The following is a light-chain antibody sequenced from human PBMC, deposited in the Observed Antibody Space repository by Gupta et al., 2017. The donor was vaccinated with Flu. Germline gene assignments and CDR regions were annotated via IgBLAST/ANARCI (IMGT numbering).Light chain of an antibody. V-gene: IGLV1-44*01. J-gene: IGLJ3*02. Sequence: CLGNINNVGSDAVGCYEQISHGTLRLLMYDNCRVSGIPDRFSGSKSGTTASLIFXGXEAEDEXDYDCSAWDYSRSAWVFGGGTKLTVL. CDR2: DNC. CDR1: INNVGSDA. CDR3: SAWDYSRSAWV.